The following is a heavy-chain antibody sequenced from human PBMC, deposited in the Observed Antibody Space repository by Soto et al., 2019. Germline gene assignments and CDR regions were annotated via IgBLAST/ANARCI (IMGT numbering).Heavy chain of an antibody. CDR2: ISSIGST. CDR1: GASIISTTKY. V-gene: IGHV4-39*01. Sequence: SETLSLTYTVSGASIISTTKYWGWIRQPPGRGLEWIGTISSIGSTYYNPSLEGRVTISVDTSKNQFSLKVTSVTAADTGLYYCARQDHGDYEFFFDYWRQGTLVTVSS. D-gene: IGHD4-17*01. CDR3: ARQDHGDYEFFFDY. J-gene: IGHJ4*02.